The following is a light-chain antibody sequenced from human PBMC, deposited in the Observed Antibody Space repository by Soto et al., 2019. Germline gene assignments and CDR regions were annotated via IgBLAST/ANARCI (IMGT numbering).Light chain of an antibody. CDR2: AAY. Sequence: EIVLTQSPGTLYLSPGESATLSCRASQSVSSSYLAWYQQKPGQDPRLLISAAYSRASGIPGRFSGSGSGTDLTLTIRRLEPEDFAVYYCQHYGGPFTFGPGTKLHIK. CDR1: QSVSSSY. V-gene: IGKV3-20*01. J-gene: IGKJ3*01. CDR3: QHYGGPFT.